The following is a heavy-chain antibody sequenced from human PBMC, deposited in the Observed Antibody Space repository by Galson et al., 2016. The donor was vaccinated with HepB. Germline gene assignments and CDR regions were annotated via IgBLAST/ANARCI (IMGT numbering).Heavy chain of an antibody. V-gene: IGHV4-61*01. J-gene: IGHJ4*02. Sequence: SETLSLTCTVSGGSVSSGPYYWSWIRRPPGKGLEWIGLMYYSGSTTYNPSLQSRVTISIDTSKNQFSVTLSSVTAADSARYYRARGTRPYSNYPPTLDFWDPGTLVTVSS. CDR2: MYYSGST. D-gene: IGHD4-11*01. CDR1: GGSVSSGPYY. CDR3: ARGTRPYSNYPPTLDF.